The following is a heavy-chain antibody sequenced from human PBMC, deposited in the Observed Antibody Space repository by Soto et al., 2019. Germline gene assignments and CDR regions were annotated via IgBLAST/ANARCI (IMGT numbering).Heavy chain of an antibody. CDR2: ISSTTNYI. CDR3: ARESEDLTSNFDY. J-gene: IGHJ4*02. Sequence: GRSLRLSCAASAFTFTRYSMNWDRQAPGKGLEWVSSISSTTNYIYYADSMKGGFTVSRDNAKNSVYLEMNSLSAEDTAVYYCARESEDLTSNFDYWGQGTLVTVSS. CDR1: AFTFTRYS. V-gene: IGHV3-21*01.